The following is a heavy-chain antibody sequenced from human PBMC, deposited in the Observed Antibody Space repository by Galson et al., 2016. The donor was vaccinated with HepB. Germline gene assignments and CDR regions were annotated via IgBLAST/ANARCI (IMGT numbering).Heavy chain of an antibody. D-gene: IGHD3-10*01. CDR2: IYWDDDK. J-gene: IGHJ3*02. V-gene: IGHV2-5*02. CDR1: GFSLPTYGVG. Sequence: PALVKPTQTLTLTCTFSGFSLPTYGVGVGWIRQPPGKALEWLALIYWDDDKRYSQYMKSRLTITKDTSNNQVVLTMTNMDPVDTATYYCAHSAGLWFGEIAFDIRGQGTMVTVSS. CDR3: AHSAGLWFGEIAFDI.